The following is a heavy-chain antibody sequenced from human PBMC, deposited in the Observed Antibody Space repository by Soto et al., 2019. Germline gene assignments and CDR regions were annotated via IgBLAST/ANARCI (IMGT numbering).Heavy chain of an antibody. CDR1: GGTFSTHA. Sequence: QVQLVQSGAEVKKPGSSVKVSCKASGGTFSTHAIIWVRQAPGHGLEWMGGIIPISGTTYYTQKFQGRDTITADEPTSTAFMELSSLKSEDTAVFYCARGYCSGGNCYSGMDVWGQGTMVTVSS. CDR2: IIPISGTT. D-gene: IGHD2-15*01. V-gene: IGHV1-69*01. J-gene: IGHJ6*02. CDR3: ARGYCSGGNCYSGMDV.